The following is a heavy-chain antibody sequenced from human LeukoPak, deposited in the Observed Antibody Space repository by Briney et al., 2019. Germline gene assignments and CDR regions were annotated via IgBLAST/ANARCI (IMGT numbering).Heavy chain of an antibody. D-gene: IGHD3-10*01. CDR1: GGTFSSYA. CDR3: ARAYYYGSGSYFPYPDY. V-gene: IGHV1-69*01. CDR2: IIPIFGTA. Sequence: GSSVKVSCKASGGTFSSYAISWVRQAPGQGLEWMGGIIPIFGTANYAQKFQGRVTITADESTSTAYMELSSLRSEDTAVYYCARAYYYGSGSYFPYPDYWGQGTLVTVSS. J-gene: IGHJ4*02.